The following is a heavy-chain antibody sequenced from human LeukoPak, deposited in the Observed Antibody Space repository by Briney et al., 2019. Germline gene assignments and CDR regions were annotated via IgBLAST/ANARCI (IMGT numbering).Heavy chain of an antibody. CDR2: IYHSGST. CDR1: GYSISSGYY. CDR3: ARHPLRVVVIND. V-gene: IGHV4-38-2*01. J-gene: IGHJ4*02. D-gene: IGHD3-22*01. Sequence: PSETLSLXCAVSGYSISSGYYWGWIRQPPGKGLEWIGSIYHSGSTYYNPSHKSRVTISVDTSKNQFSQKLSSVTAADTAVYYCARHPLRVVVINDWGLGTLVTVSS.